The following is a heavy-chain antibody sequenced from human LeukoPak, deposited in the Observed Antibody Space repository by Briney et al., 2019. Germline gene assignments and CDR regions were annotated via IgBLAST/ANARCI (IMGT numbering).Heavy chain of an antibody. CDR3: AKDRPVVRGVFDY. J-gene: IGHJ4*02. D-gene: IGHD3-10*01. CDR1: GFTFSSYG. CDR2: ISYDGSNK. V-gene: IGHV3-30*18. Sequence: PGRSLRLSCAASGFTFSSYGMHWVRQAPGKGLEWVAVISYDGSNKYYADSVKGRFTISRDNSKNTLYPQMNSLRAEDTAVYYCAKDRPVVRGVFDYWGQGTLVTVSS.